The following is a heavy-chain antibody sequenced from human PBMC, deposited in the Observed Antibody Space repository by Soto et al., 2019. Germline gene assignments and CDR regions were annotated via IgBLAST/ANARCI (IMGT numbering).Heavy chain of an antibody. V-gene: IGHV4-30-4*01. Sequence: PSETLSLTCTVSGGSIGSHDYHWSWIRQPPGKGLEWIGYIYYDGVTYFNPSLKSRLTMSLDMSKDQFSLSLTSVTAADAAVYNFSTDSFNYYYVMDVWGQGTTVTVSS. CDR2: IYYDGVT. CDR1: GGSIGSHDYH. D-gene: IGHD4-4*01. J-gene: IGHJ6*02. CDR3: STDSFNYYYVMDV.